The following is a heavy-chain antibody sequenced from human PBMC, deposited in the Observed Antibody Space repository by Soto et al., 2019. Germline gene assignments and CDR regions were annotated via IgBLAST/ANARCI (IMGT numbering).Heavy chain of an antibody. CDR3: ARDQGFRVVINSNWFDP. CDR1: GYTFSRCG. V-gene: IGHV1-18*01. J-gene: IGHJ5*02. D-gene: IGHD2-21*01. Sequence: ASVKVSCKASGYTFSRCGIMCVRQAPGQGLEWMGWISAYNGNTNSAEKLRGRLTMTTDASTTTAYMELRSLRADETAIYYCARDQGFRVVINSNWFDPWGQGTLVTVSS. CDR2: ISAYNGNT.